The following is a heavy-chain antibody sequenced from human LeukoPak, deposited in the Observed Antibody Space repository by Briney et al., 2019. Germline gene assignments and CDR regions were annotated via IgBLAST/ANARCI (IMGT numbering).Heavy chain of an antibody. CDR2: INHSGST. J-gene: IGHJ4*02. V-gene: IGHV4-34*01. D-gene: IGHD3-3*01. CDR3: ARSGRVFGVVIIHKLDY. Sequence: SETLSLTCAVYGGSFSGYYWSWIRQPPGKGLEWIGEINHSGSTNYSPSLKSRVTISVDTSKNQFSLKLSSVTAADTAVYYCARSGRVFGVVIIHKLDYWGQGTLVTVSS. CDR1: GGSFSGYY.